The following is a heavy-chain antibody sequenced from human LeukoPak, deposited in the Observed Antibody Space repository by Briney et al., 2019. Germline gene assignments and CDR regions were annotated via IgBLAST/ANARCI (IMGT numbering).Heavy chain of an antibody. CDR2: ISGGGGST. Sequence: GGSLRLSCAASGFTFTSYSMNWVRQAPGKGLEWVSTISGGGGSTYYADSVKGRFTISRDNSKNTLYLQVNSLRAEDTAVYYCAKPSSGWYNFDYWGQGTLVAVSS. D-gene: IGHD6-19*01. V-gene: IGHV3-23*01. J-gene: IGHJ4*02. CDR3: AKPSSGWYNFDY. CDR1: GFTFTSYS.